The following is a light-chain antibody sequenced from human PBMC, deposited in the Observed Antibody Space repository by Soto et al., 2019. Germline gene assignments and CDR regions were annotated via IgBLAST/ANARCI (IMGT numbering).Light chain of an antibody. V-gene: IGKV3-20*01. CDR2: GAY. J-gene: IGKJ3*01. CDR3: LQYGRSPT. Sequence: EIVLTQSPGTLSLSPGERATLSCRASQSVRNNLAWYQQKPGLAPRLLIHGAYTRAPGIPDRFSGSGSGTDFTLTINRVEPEDSAVYYCLQYGRSPTFGPGTKVEIK. CDR1: QSVRNN.